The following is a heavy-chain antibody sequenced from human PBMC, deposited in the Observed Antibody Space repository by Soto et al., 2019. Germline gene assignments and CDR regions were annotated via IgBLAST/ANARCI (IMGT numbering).Heavy chain of an antibody. V-gene: IGHV4-4*07. CDR1: GGSISSYY. CDR3: GRDTYDSLTDYDHLNGFDM. Sequence: PAETLSLTCTVSGGSISSYYWNWIRQPAGKGLEWIGRIYSSGITNYNLSLKSRGTMSAGTSKNHFFLKLISATAAETAALYCGRDTYDSLTDYDHLNGFDMWGQGTMVTVSS. D-gene: IGHD3-9*01. CDR2: IYSSGIT. J-gene: IGHJ3*02.